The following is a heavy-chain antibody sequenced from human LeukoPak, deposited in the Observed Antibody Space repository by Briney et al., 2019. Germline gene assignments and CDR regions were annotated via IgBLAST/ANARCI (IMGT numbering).Heavy chain of an antibody. CDR2: IFSSGGT. V-gene: IGHV4-4*09. Sequence: SETLSLTCTVSGGSVGGFYWTWLRQPPGGGMQWIGFIFSSGGTNYNPSLKSRVAISTDTSKNQVSLRVTSVTAADTAVYYCATGGAYTSGWYNIWGQGTLVSVSS. CDR3: ATGGAYTSGWYNI. CDR1: GGSVGGFY. D-gene: IGHD6-19*01. J-gene: IGHJ4*02.